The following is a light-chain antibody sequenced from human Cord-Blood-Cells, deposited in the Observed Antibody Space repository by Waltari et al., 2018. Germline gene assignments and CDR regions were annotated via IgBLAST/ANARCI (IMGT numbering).Light chain of an antibody. V-gene: IGKV3-11*01. CDR2: DAS. CDR3: QQRSNWQWT. Sequence: EIVLTQSPATLSLSPGERATLSCRASQSVSSYLAWYQQKPGQAPRLLIDDASNRATGIPARLSGSGSGTDFTLTISSLEPEDFAVDYCQQRSNWQWTFGQGTKVEIK. J-gene: IGKJ1*01. CDR1: QSVSSY.